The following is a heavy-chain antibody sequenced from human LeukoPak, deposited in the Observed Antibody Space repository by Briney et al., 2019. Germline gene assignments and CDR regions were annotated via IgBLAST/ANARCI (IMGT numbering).Heavy chain of an antibody. D-gene: IGHD1-26*01. V-gene: IGHV4-38-2*01. Sequence: SETLSLTCAVSGYPINSFYYWGWIRQPPGQGLEWIASISRRGSTYYNPSLKSRVTISVDTSKNQLSLKVHSVTAADTAVYYCARQLGGTYGEYFFDYWAREPWSPSPQ. CDR3: ARQLGGTYGEYFFDY. CDR1: GYPINSFYY. CDR2: ISRRGST. J-gene: IGHJ4*02.